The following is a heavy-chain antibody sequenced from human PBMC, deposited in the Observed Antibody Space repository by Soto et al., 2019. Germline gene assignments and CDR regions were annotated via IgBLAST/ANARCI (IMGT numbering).Heavy chain of an antibody. CDR2: IWYDGSNK. Sequence: GGSLRLSCAASGFTFSSYGMHWVRQAPGKGLEWVAVIWYDGSNKYYADSVKGRFTISRDNSKNTLYLQMNSLRAEDTAVYYCARDHNTYYYDSSGYLPPVGWGQGTLVTVSS. D-gene: IGHD3-22*01. CDR1: GFTFSSYG. V-gene: IGHV3-33*01. CDR3: ARDHNTYYYDSSGYLPPVG. J-gene: IGHJ4*02.